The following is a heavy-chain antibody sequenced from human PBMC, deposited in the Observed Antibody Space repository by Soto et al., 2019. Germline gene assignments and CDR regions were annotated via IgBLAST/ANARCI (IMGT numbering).Heavy chain of an antibody. CDR1: GGSIISNYW. D-gene: IGHD1-7*01. J-gene: IGHJ4*02. V-gene: IGHV4-4*02. CDR3: ASRDPGTSVDY. Sequence: LSLTCAVSGGSIISNYWWAWIRQSPGEGLEWIGEIYRTGSTNYNPSLKSRVTISLDKSEKQISLKVTSLTAADTAVYYCASRDPGTSVDYWGQGTLVTVSS. CDR2: IYRTGST.